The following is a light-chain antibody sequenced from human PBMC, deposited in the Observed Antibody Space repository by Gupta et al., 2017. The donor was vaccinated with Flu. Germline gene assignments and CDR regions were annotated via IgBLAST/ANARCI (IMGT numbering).Light chain of an antibody. CDR1: QSIRSY. V-gene: IGKV3-11*02. CDR3: QHRGDGPPGGT. Sequence: TLSLFPGERATLACRASQSIRSYLAWYQQKPGQAPRLLIYDASNRATGIPARFSGSGSGRDFTLTITSLEPEDFAVYYCQHRGDGPPGGTFGGGTRVEI. CDR2: DAS. J-gene: IGKJ4*01.